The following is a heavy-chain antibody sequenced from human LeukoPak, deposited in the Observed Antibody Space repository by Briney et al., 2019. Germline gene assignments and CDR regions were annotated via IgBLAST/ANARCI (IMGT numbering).Heavy chain of an antibody. CDR1: GFPFSTYE. Sequence: PGGSLRLSCVGSGFPFSTYELKWVRQAPGRGMEGVSYISGGSDRIYYADCVRGRFNISRDNAKNSLSLQMNSLRPEDTAFYYCTPAVPSVHDDYWGQGTLVTVSS. CDR2: ISGGSDRI. D-gene: IGHD2-2*01. CDR3: TPAVPSVHDDY. J-gene: IGHJ4*02. V-gene: IGHV3-48*03.